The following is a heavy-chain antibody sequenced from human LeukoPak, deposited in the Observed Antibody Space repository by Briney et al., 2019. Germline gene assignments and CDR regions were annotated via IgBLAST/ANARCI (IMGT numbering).Heavy chain of an antibody. V-gene: IGHV1-2*02. Sequence: ASVKVSCKASGYTFTGYYMHWVRQAPEQGLEWMGWINPNSGGTNYAQKFQGRVTMTRDTSISTAYMELSRLRSDDTAVYYCASNCGGDCKPPYYYYYMDVWGKGTTVTVSS. D-gene: IGHD2-21*02. CDR3: ASNCGGDCKPPYYYYYMDV. J-gene: IGHJ6*03. CDR1: GYTFTGYY. CDR2: INPNSGGT.